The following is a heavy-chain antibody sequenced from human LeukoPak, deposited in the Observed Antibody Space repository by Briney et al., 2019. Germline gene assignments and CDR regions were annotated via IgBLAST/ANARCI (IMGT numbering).Heavy chain of an antibody. CDR3: ARAVRDDYGDYVYYFDY. CDR1: GYTFTGYY. J-gene: IGHJ4*02. CDR2: INPNSGGT. V-gene: IGHV1-2*02. D-gene: IGHD4-17*01. Sequence: ASVKVSCKASGYTFTGYYMHWVRQAPGQGLEWMGWINPNSGGTNYAQKFQGRVTMTRDTSISTAYMELSRLRSDDTAVYYCARAVRDDYGDYVYYFDYWGQGTLVTVSS.